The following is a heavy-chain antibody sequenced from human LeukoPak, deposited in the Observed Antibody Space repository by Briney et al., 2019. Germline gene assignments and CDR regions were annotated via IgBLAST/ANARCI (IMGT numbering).Heavy chain of an antibody. Sequence: SETLSLTCAVSGGSISSGNWWSWVRQPPGKGLELIGEIYHSGSTNYNPSLKSRVTISVDKSKNQFSLKLSSVTAVDTAVYYCARVVDGSYGHFDYWGQGTLVTVSS. V-gene: IGHV4-4*02. CDR3: ARVVDGSYGHFDY. CDR1: GGSISSGNW. D-gene: IGHD5-18*01. CDR2: IYHSGST. J-gene: IGHJ4*02.